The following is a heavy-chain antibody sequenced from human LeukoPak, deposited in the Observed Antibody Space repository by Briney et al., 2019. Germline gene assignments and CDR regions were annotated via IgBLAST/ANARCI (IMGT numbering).Heavy chain of an antibody. CDR3: ASKPGVVVAATFYYYYGMDV. CDR2: ISGSGGST. CDR1: AFSSNDAW. D-gene: IGHD2-15*01. Sequence: GGSLRLSCVDSAFSSNDAWQSWVRQAPGKGLEWVSAISGSGGSTYYADSVKGRFTISRDNSKNTLYLQMNSLRAEDTAVYYCASKPGVVVAATFYYYYGMDVWGQGTTVTVSS. V-gene: IGHV3-23*01. J-gene: IGHJ6*02.